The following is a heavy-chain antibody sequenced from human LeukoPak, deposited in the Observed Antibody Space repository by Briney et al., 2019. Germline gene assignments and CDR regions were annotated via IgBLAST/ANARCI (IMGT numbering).Heavy chain of an antibody. D-gene: IGHD3-10*01. CDR1: GGSISSYY. Sequence: SETLSLTCTVSGGSISSYYWSWIRQPPGKGLEWIGYIYYSGSTNYNPSLKSRVTMSVDTSKNQFSLKLSSVTAADTAVYYCAAGKGIWFGELLIYYGMDVWGQGTTVTVSS. V-gene: IGHV4-59*08. CDR2: IYYSGST. CDR3: AAGKGIWFGELLIYYGMDV. J-gene: IGHJ6*02.